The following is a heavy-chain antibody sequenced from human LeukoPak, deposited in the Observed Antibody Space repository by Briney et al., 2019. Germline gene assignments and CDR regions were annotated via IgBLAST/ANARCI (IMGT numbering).Heavy chain of an antibody. D-gene: IGHD2-15*01. CDR3: ARLYCRGGNCYSYFDS. Sequence: SETLSLTCTVSGGSMNDYYWYWIRQPAGKGLECIGRIYANGATNYNASLKSRITMSVDTSKNQFSLTLNSVTAADSAVYYCARLYCRGGNCYSYFDSWGRETLVTVSS. V-gene: IGHV4-4*07. CDR1: GGSMNDYY. CDR2: IYANGAT. J-gene: IGHJ4*02.